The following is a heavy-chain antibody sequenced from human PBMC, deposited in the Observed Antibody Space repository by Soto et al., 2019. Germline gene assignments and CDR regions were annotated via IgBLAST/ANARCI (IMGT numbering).Heavy chain of an antibody. CDR1: GYTFTTYG. V-gene: IGHV1-18*04. J-gene: IGHJ4*01. CDR3: ARDNSGPDC. D-gene: IGHD5-12*01. Sequence: ASVKVSCKTSGYTFTTYGINWVRQAPGHGLEWMGWVNPDDGNTDYPPKFEDRVIMTTDTPTATVYMELRSLRSDDTAIYYRARDNSGPDCWGQGTLVTVSS. CDR2: VNPDDGNT.